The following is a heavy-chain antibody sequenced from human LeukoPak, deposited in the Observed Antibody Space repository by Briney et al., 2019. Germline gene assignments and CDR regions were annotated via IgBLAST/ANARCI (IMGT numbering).Heavy chain of an antibody. CDR3: ARDPVSPTGWFDP. D-gene: IGHD2/OR15-2a*01. CDR2: INPSVGST. J-gene: IGHJ5*02. V-gene: IGHV1-46*01. Sequence: ASVKVSCKASGYTFTSYYMHWVRHAPGQGLEWMGIINPSVGSTSYAQKFQGRVTMTRDTSTSTVYMELSSLRSEDTAVYHCARDPVSPTGWFDPWGQGTLVTVSS. CDR1: GYTFTSYY.